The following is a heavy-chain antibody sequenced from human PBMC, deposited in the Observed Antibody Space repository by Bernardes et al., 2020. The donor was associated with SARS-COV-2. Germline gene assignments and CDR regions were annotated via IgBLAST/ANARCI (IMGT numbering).Heavy chain of an antibody. J-gene: IGHJ6*02. CDR1: GGSISSYY. V-gene: IGHV4-59*01. D-gene: IGHD3-10*01. Sequence: SETLSLTCTVSGGSISSYYWSWIRQPPGKGLEWIGYIYYSGSTNYNPSLKSRVTISVDTSKNQFSLKLSSVTAADTAVYYCARDPAITMGGRYYYYYGMDVWGQGTTVTVSS. CDR2: IYYSGST. CDR3: ARDPAITMGGRYYYYYGMDV.